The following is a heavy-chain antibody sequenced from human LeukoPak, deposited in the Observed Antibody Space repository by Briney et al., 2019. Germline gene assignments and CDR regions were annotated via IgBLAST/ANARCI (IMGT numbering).Heavy chain of an antibody. V-gene: IGHV3-48*01. CDR1: GFTFSSYS. J-gene: IGHJ4*02. CDR2: ISSSSSTI. Sequence: PGGSLRLSCAASGFTFSSYSMNWVRQAPGKGLEWVSYISSSSSTIYYADSVKGRFTISRDNAKNSLYLQMNSLRAEDTAVYYCARGSHGYSYGFHYWGQGTLVTVSS. D-gene: IGHD5-18*01. CDR3: ARGSHGYSYGFHY.